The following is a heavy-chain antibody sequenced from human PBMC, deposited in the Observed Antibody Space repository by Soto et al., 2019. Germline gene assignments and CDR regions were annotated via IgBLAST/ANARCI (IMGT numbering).Heavy chain of an antibody. D-gene: IGHD3-3*01. CDR2: IYRGGDT. V-gene: IGHV3-53*02. Sequence: EVQLVETGGGLIQPGGSLRLSCAVSGFSVISSYMSWVRQAPGGGLEWVSVIYRGGDTYYADSVKGRITISRDNSQNTVYLQMNSLRAEDTAIYYCTRGDGYYDFWARSWAFYGMDVWGQGTTVTVSS. CDR3: TRGDGYYDFWARSWAFYGMDV. CDR1: GFSVISSY. J-gene: IGHJ6*02.